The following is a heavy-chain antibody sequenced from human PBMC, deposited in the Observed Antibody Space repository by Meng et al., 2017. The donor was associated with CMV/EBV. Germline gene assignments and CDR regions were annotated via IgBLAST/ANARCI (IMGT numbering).Heavy chain of an antibody. V-gene: IGHV1-69*05. CDR2: IIPIFGTA. Sequence: SVKVSCKASGGTFSSYAISWVRQAPGQGLEWMGGIIPIFGTANYAQKFQGRVTITTDESTSTAYMELSSLRSEDTAVYYCARWSGSYSYYYYYGMDVWGQGTTVTVSS. D-gene: IGHD1-26*01. J-gene: IGHJ6*02. CDR3: ARWSGSYSYYYYYGMDV. CDR1: GGTFSSYA.